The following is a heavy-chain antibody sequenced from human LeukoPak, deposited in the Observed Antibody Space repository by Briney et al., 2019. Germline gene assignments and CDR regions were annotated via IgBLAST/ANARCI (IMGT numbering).Heavy chain of an antibody. V-gene: IGHV3-11*03. Sequence: GGSLRLSCAASGFTFSDYYMSWLRQAPGKGLEWLSYISTSGTYTYYADSVKGRFTISRDNAKNSLYLQMKSLRAEDMAVYYCARNSGTHYGLDYWGEGTLVTVSS. D-gene: IGHD1-26*01. CDR3: ARNSGTHYGLDY. J-gene: IGHJ4*02. CDR1: GFTFSDYY. CDR2: ISTSGTYT.